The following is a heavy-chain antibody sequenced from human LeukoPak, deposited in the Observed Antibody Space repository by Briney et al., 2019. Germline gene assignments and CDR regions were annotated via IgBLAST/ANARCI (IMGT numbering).Heavy chain of an antibody. V-gene: IGHV7-4-1*02. J-gene: IGHJ4*02. Sequence: ASVKVSCKASGYTFTSYGISWVRQAPGQGLEWMGWINTNTGNPTYAQGFTGRFVFSLDTSVSTAYLQISSLKAEDTAVYYCARPPYRSSTSCYPFDYWGQGTLVTVSS. CDR2: INTNTGNP. CDR1: GYTFTSYG. D-gene: IGHD2-2*01. CDR3: ARPPYRSSTSCYPFDY.